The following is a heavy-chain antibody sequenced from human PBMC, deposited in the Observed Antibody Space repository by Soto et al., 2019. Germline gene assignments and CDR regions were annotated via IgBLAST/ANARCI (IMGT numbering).Heavy chain of an antibody. V-gene: IGHV3-30*03. Sequence: GGSLRLSCAASRLTFRSYGMYWVRQAPGKGLEWVAVTSFDGSNEHYADSVRGRFTIFRDNSKDTLYLQMSGLRVDDTARYYCARYTNSSNYYFTMDVWGQGTTVTVSS. D-gene: IGHD6-6*01. CDR3: ARYTNSSNYYFTMDV. J-gene: IGHJ6*02. CDR1: RLTFRSYG. CDR2: TSFDGSNE.